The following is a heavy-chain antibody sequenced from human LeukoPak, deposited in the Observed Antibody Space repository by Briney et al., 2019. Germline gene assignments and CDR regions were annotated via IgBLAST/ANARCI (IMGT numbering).Heavy chain of an antibody. Sequence: SETLSLTCTVSGGSISGYHWSWIRQPSGKGLEWIGYIYYTGSTDYNPSLKNRVTISVDTSKNQFSLKLSSVTAADTAVYYCARQMDRVSSFDYWGQGTLVTVSS. D-gene: IGHD2-8*01. V-gene: IGHV4-59*08. CDR3: ARQMDRVSSFDY. CDR1: GGSISGYH. CDR2: IYYTGST. J-gene: IGHJ4*02.